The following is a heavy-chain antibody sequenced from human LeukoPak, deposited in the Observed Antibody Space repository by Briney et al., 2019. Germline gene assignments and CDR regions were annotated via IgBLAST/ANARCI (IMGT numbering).Heavy chain of an antibody. V-gene: IGHV3-23*01. Sequence: GGSLRLSCAASGFIFSSYVMSWVRQAPGKGLEWVSAISGSGGSTYQADSVKGRFTISRDNSKNTLYLQMNSLRAEDAAVYYCAKHPTYDFLSGQGASYYFDYWGQGTLVTVSS. J-gene: IGHJ4*02. D-gene: IGHD3-3*01. CDR1: GFIFSSYV. CDR2: ISGSGGST. CDR3: AKHPTYDFLSGQGASYYFDY.